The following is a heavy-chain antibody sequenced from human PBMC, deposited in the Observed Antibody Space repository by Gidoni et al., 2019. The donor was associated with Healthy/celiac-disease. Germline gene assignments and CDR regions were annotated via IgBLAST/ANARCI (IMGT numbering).Heavy chain of an antibody. V-gene: IGHV1-18*04. Sequence: QVQLVQSGAEVKKPGASVTVSCKASGYTFTSYGISWVRQAPGQGLEWMGWISAYNGNTNYAQKLQGRVTMTTDTSTSTAYMELRSLRSDDTAVYYCARDGSYDFWSGYYSAPTWFDPWGQGTLVTVSS. CDR2: ISAYNGNT. D-gene: IGHD3-3*01. J-gene: IGHJ5*02. CDR3: ARDGSYDFWSGYYSAPTWFDP. CDR1: GYTFTSYG.